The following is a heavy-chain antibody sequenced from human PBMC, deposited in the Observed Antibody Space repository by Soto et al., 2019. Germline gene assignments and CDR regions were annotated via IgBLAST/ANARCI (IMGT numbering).Heavy chain of an antibody. Sequence: QVQLVQSGAEVKKPGSSVKVSCKASGGTFSSYAISWVRQAPGQGLEGLGGIIPIFGTANYAQKFQGRVTITADESTSTAYMELSSLRSEDTAVYYCARDGGYCSSTSCLDAFDIWGQGTMVTVSS. J-gene: IGHJ3*02. CDR3: ARDGGYCSSTSCLDAFDI. CDR2: IIPIFGTA. V-gene: IGHV1-69*01. CDR1: GGTFSSYA. D-gene: IGHD2-2*01.